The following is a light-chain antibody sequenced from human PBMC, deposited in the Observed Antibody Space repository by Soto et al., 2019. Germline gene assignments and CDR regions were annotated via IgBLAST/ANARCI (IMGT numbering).Light chain of an antibody. CDR3: QTWGTGIVI. J-gene: IGLJ2*01. CDR1: SGHRSNA. V-gene: IGLV4-69*02. CDR2: LTSDGSH. Sequence: QPVLTQSPSASASLGASVKLTCTLSSGHRSNAIAWYQQQPEKGPRYLMKLTSDGSHTNGDGIPDRFSGSSSGAERYLTISSLQSEDEADYYCQTWGTGIVIFGGGTKLTVL.